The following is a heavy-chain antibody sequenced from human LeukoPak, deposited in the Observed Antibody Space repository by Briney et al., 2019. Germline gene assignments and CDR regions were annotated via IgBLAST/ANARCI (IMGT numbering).Heavy chain of an antibody. J-gene: IGHJ4*02. CDR1: GFTFSSCA. D-gene: IGHD1-1*01. CDR3: ANWKKTWFPTDYFDY. CDR2: ISGSGGST. Sequence: GGSLRLSCAASGFTFSSCAMSWVRKAPRTGLELVSAISGSGGSTYYADSVKGRFTISRDNSKNTLYLQMNSLRAEDTALYYCANWKKTWFPTDYFDYWGEGTLVTVSS. V-gene: IGHV3-23*01.